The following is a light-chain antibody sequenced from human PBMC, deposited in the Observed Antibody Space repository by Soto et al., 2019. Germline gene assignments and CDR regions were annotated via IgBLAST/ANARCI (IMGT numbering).Light chain of an antibody. V-gene: IGKV3-15*01. J-gene: IGKJ3*01. CDR1: QSLSSN. Sequence: EIVMTQSPATLSVSPGERATLSCRASQSLSSNLAWYQQKPGQAPRLLIYGASTRATGIPARFSGSGSGTEFTLTISSLQSEDFAVYYCQQYNNWPFTFGLGTKVDIK. CDR2: GAS. CDR3: QQYNNWPFT.